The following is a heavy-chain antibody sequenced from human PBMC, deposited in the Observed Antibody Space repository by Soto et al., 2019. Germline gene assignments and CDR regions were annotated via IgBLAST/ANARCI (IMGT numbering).Heavy chain of an antibody. CDR2: IYYSGST. V-gene: IGHV4-39*01. CDR3: ARLARGSGWYSAFDI. Sequence: QLQLQESGPGLVKPSETLSLTCTVSGGSISSSSYYWGWIRQPPGKGLEWIGSIYYSGSTYYNPSLKSRVTISVDTSKNQCSLKLSSVTAADTAVYYCARLARGSGWYSAFDIWGQGTMVTVSS. D-gene: IGHD6-19*01. CDR1: GGSISSSSYY. J-gene: IGHJ3*02.